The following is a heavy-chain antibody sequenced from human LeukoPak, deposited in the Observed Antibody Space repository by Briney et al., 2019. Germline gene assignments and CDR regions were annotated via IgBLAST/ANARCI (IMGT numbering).Heavy chain of an antibody. Sequence: ASVKVSCKASGYTFTSYGISWVRQAPGQGLEWMGWISAYNGNTNYAQKLQGRVTMTTDTSTSTAYMELRSLRSDDTAVYYCARVTSYYYDSSGYYGNWFDPWGQGTLVTVSS. J-gene: IGHJ5*02. CDR1: GYTFTSYG. CDR2: ISAYNGNT. CDR3: ARVTSYYYDSSGYYGNWFDP. D-gene: IGHD3-22*01. V-gene: IGHV1-18*01.